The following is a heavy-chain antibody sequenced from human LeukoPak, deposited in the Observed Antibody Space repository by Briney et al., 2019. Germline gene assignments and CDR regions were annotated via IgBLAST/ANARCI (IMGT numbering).Heavy chain of an antibody. V-gene: IGHV3-23*01. CDR3: AKLGCSSTSCLYGMDV. J-gene: IGHJ6*02. CDR1: GFTFSSYA. Sequence: GGSLRLSCAASGFTFSSYAMSWVRQAPGKGLEWVSVISGSGGSTYYADSVKGRFTISRDNSKNTLYLQMNSLRAEDTAVYYCAKLGCSSTSCLYGMDVWGQGTTVTVSS. CDR2: ISGSGGST. D-gene: IGHD2-2*01.